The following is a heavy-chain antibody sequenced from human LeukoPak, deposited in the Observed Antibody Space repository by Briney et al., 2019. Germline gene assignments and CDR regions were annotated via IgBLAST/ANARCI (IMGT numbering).Heavy chain of an antibody. J-gene: IGHJ5*02. D-gene: IGHD3-22*01. CDR3: ARHISRGIVVVRTNWFDP. V-gene: IGHV4-34*01. CDR1: GGSFSGYY. CDR2: INHSGST. Sequence: SETLSLTCAVYGGSFSGYYWSWIRQSPGKGLEWIGEINHSGSTNYNPSLKSRVTISVDTSKNQFSLKLSSVTAADTAVYYCARHISRGIVVVRTNWFDPWGQGTLVTVSS.